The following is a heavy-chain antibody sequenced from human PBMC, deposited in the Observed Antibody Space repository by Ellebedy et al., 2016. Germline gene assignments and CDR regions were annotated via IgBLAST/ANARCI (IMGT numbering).Heavy chain of an antibody. CDR2: INTNTGNP. CDR1: GYTFTSYA. J-gene: IGHJ6*02. D-gene: IGHD6-13*01. Sequence: ASVKVSCKASGYTFTSYAMNWVRQAPGQGLEWMGWINTNTGNPTYAQGFTGRFVFSLDNSVSTAYLQISSLKAEDTAVYYCARHGIAAAGLQWIQYYYYYYGMDVWGQGTTVTVSS. CDR3: ARHGIAAAGLQWIQYYYYYYGMDV. V-gene: IGHV7-4-1*02.